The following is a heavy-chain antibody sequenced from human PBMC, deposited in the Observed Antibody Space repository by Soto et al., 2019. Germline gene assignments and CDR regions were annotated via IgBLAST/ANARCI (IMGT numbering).Heavy chain of an antibody. CDR1: SGSISSSNW. V-gene: IGHV4-4*02. CDR3: ARVGKYCSGGSCSYYYYYMDV. CDR2: IYHSGST. J-gene: IGHJ6*03. Sequence: SETLSLTCAVSSGSISSSNWWSWVRQPPGKGLEWIGEIYHSGSTNYNPSLKSRVTISVDKSKNQFSLKLSSVTAADTAVYYCARVGKYCSGGSCSYYYYYMDVWGKGTTVTVSS. D-gene: IGHD2-15*01.